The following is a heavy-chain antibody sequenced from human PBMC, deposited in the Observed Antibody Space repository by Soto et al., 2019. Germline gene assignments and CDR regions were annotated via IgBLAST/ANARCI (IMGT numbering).Heavy chain of an antibody. D-gene: IGHD4-17*01. V-gene: IGHV4-59*01. CDR2: IYYSGSN. Sequence: SETLSLTCTVSGGSISSYYWSWIRRPPGKGLEWIGYIYYSGSNNYNPSLKSRVTISVDTSKNQFSLKLSSVTAADTAVYYCARFTVTKAFWDYWGQGTLVTVSS. CDR3: ARFTVTKAFWDY. CDR1: GGSISSYY. J-gene: IGHJ4*02.